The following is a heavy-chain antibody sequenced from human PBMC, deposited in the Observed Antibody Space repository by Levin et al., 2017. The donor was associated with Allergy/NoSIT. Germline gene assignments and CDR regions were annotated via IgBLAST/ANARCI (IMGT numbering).Heavy chain of an antibody. V-gene: IGHV1-2*02. CDR1: GYTFTGYY. D-gene: IGHD6-19*01. CDR3: ARGTYSGWYPRGSDY. Sequence: ASVKVSCKASGYTFTGYYMHWVRQAPGQGLEWMGWINPNSGGTNYAQKFQGRVTMTRDTSISTAYMELSRLRSDDTAVYYCARGTYSGWYPRGSDYWGQGTLVTVSS. J-gene: IGHJ4*02. CDR2: INPNSGGT.